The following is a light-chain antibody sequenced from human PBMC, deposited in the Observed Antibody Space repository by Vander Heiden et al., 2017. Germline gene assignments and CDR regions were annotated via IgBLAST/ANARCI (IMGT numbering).Light chain of an antibody. CDR3: QQYDSTPQT. Sequence: DIVMTQSPDSLAVSLGESATINCKSSQSVLYSSNNKNYLAWYQQKPGQPPKLLIYWASTRESGVPDTFSASGSGTDFTLTISSLQAEDVAVYYCQQYDSTPQTFGQGTKLEIK. V-gene: IGKV4-1*01. CDR1: QSVLYSSNNKNY. J-gene: IGKJ2*01. CDR2: WAS.